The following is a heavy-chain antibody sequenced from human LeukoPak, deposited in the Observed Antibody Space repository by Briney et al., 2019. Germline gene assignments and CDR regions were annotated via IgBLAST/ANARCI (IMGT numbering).Heavy chain of an antibody. CDR1: GGTFSSYA. V-gene: IGHV1-69*04. J-gene: IGHJ2*01. CDR3: ARGIGDYVRETGSWSFDL. CDR2: IIPILGIA. D-gene: IGHD4-17*01. Sequence: SVKVSCKASGGTFSSYAISWVRQAPGQGLEWMGRIIPILGIAHYAQKFQGRVTFTADKSTTTAYMGRRSLRLEDKALYYCARGIGDYVRETGSWSFDLWGRGTLVTVSS.